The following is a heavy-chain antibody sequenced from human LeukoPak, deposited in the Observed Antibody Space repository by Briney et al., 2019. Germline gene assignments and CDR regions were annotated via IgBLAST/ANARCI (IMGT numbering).Heavy chain of an antibody. CDR1: GLTFSDFH. D-gene: IGHD6-13*01. CDR3: AREGSSSWFVNS. Sequence: GGSLRLSCAASGLTFSDFHMSWIRQAPGKGLEWVSYISGSAGTTYYAASVKGRFTSSRDNAKNSLYLQMNSLRAEDTAVYYCAREGSSSWFVNSWGQGTLVAVSS. CDR2: ISGSAGTT. J-gene: IGHJ4*02. V-gene: IGHV3-11*01.